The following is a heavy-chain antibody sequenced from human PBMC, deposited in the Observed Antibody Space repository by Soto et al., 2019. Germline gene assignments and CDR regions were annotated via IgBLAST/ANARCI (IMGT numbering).Heavy chain of an antibody. D-gene: IGHD6-19*01. J-gene: IGHJ5*02. V-gene: IGHV3-33*01. Sequence: QVQQVESGGGVVQPGRSLRLSCAASGFTFSSYGMHWVRQAPGKGLEWVAVIWYDGSNKYYADSVKGRFTISRDNSKNTLYLQMNSLRAEDTAVYYCARGGAVAGINWFDPWGQGTLVTVSS. CDR2: IWYDGSNK. CDR3: ARGGAVAGINWFDP. CDR1: GFTFSSYG.